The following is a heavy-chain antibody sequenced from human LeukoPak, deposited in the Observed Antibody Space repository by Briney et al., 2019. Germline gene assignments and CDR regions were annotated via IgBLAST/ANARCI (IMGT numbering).Heavy chain of an antibody. J-gene: IGHJ4*02. CDR2: INPNSGGT. V-gene: IGHV1-2*02. D-gene: IGHD1-7*01. CDR3: ARDLPNIWNYVGDY. CDR1: GYTFTGYY. Sequence: ASVKVSCKASGYTFTGYYMHWVRQAPGQGLEWMGWINPNSGGTNYAQKFQGRVTMTRDTSISTAYMELSSLRSDDTAVYFCARDLPNIWNYVGDYWGQGTLVTVSS.